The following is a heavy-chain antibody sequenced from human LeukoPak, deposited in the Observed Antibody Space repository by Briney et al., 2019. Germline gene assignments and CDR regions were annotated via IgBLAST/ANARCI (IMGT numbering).Heavy chain of an antibody. CDR1: GGSISSGGYY. J-gene: IGHJ6*03. Sequence: SQTLSLTCTVSGGSISSGGYYWSWIRQHPGKGLEWIGYIYYSGSTYYNPSLKSRVTISVDTSKNQFSLKLSSVTAADTAVYYCARGDCSSTSCSPMDVWGKGTTVTVSS. CDR2: IYYSGST. CDR3: ARGDCSSTSCSPMDV. D-gene: IGHD2-2*01. V-gene: IGHV4-30-4*08.